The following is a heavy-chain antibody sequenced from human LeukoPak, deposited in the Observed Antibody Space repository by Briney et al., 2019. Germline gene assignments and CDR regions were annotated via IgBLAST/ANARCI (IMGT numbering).Heavy chain of an antibody. J-gene: IGHJ3*02. CDR1: GGTFSSYA. CDR3: ARDLLAVAGIAFDI. D-gene: IGHD6-19*01. CDR2: IIPVFGTA. V-gene: IGHV1-69*05. Sequence: SVKVSCKASGGTFSSYAISWVRQAPGQGLEWMGRIIPVFGTANYAQKFQGRVTITTDESTSTAYMELSSLRSEDTAVYYCARDLLAVAGIAFDIWGQGTMVTVSS.